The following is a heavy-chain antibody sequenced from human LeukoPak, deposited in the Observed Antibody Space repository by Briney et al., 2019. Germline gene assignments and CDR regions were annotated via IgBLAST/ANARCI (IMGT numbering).Heavy chain of an antibody. CDR2: VYYSGST. CDR3: ARDLGGYDFYPHY. V-gene: IGHV4-39*07. Sequence: SETLSLTSTVYAGSISTTNYYWGWIRQSPGKGLEWFGCVYYSGSTYYNPSLKSRVTISVDTSKNKFSLKLSSVTAADTAVYYCARDLGGYDFYPHYWGQGTLVTVSS. J-gene: IGHJ4*02. D-gene: IGHD3-3*01. CDR1: AGSISTTNYY.